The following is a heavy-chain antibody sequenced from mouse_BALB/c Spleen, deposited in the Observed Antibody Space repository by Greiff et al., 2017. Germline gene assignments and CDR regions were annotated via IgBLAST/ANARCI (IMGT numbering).Heavy chain of an antibody. J-gene: IGHJ3*01. CDR2: INPSTGYT. CDR3: ARGGNGYLWFAY. CDR1: GYTFTSYW. Sequence: QVHVKQSGAELAKPGASVKMSCTASGYTFTSYWMHWVKQRPGQGLEWIGYINPSTGYTEYYQKFKDKATLTADKSSSTAYMQLSSLTSEDSAVYYCARGGNGYLWFAYWGQGTLVTVSA. D-gene: IGHD2-2*01. V-gene: IGHV1-7*01.